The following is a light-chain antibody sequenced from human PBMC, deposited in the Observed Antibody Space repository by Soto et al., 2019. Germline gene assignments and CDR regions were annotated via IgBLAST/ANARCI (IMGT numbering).Light chain of an antibody. Sequence: QSALTQPASVSGSPGQSISISCTGTGSDGSWYHHHPGKAPKLNIFEATERPSGVSHRFSASKSGNTASLTISGLQAEDEADYYCCSYVRGDTFDVMFGGGAKLTVL. CDR2: EAT. CDR3: CSYVRGDTFDVM. V-gene: IGLV2-23*02. CDR1: GSDG. J-gene: IGLJ3*02.